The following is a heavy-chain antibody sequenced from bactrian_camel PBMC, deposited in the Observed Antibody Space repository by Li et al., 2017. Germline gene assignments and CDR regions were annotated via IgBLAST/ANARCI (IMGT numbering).Heavy chain of an antibody. V-gene: IGHV3S53*01. CDR2: IEDDATT. J-gene: IGHJ4*01. CDR3: ATDQLYGGSCRDALDFAY. Sequence: HVQLVESGGGSVQAEGSLRLSCAASGFSVSTNCMGWFRQAPGKEREGVAVIEDDATTQYEQSVKGRFTITKDKFKRTLFLQMNSLQPEDTAMYYCATDQLYGGSCRDALDFAYRGQGTQVTVS. CDR1: GFSVSTNC. D-gene: IGHD6*01.